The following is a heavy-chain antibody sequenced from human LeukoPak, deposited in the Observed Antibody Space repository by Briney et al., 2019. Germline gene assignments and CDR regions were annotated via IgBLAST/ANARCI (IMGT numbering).Heavy chain of an antibody. Sequence: PGRSLRLSCAASGFTFSSYGMHWVRQAPGKGLEWVAVIWYDGSNKYYADSVKGRFTISRDNSKNTLYLQMNSLRAEDTAVYYCARDLEQQLSPSYYGMDVWGQGTTVTVSS. J-gene: IGHJ6*02. CDR2: IWYDGSNK. V-gene: IGHV3-33*01. CDR1: GFTFSSYG. D-gene: IGHD6-13*01. CDR3: ARDLEQQLSPSYYGMDV.